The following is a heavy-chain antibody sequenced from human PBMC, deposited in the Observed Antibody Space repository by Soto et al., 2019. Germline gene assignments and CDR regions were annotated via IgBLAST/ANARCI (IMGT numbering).Heavy chain of an antibody. CDR3: ARWGTTGGLDV. Sequence: QVQLVESGGGVVQPGTSLRVSCVGSGFTFRSYVIHWVRQAPGKGLEWVALTSYDGSDKYYDDSVRGRFTISRDNSRNTVDLQMDRLRLENTALYYCARWGTTGGLDVWGQGTLVSV. V-gene: IGHV3-30*19. CDR1: GFTFRSYV. J-gene: IGHJ1*01. CDR2: TSYDGSDK. D-gene: IGHD3-16*01.